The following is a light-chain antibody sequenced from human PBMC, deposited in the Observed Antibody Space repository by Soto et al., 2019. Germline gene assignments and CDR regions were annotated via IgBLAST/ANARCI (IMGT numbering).Light chain of an antibody. CDR2: DAT. J-gene: IGLJ2*01. Sequence: QSALTQPASVSGSPGQSITISCSGTPSDIGAYNYVSWYQHLPGKAPKVIIYDATNRPSGVSSRFSGSKSGTTASLTISGLQAEDEANYYCGSYTISSTLMIFGGGTKVTVL. V-gene: IGLV2-14*03. CDR1: PSDIGAYNY. CDR3: GSYTISSTLMI.